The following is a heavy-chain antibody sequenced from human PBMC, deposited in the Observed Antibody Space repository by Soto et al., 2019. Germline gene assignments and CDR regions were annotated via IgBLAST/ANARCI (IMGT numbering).Heavy chain of an antibody. CDR2: ISWNSGIV. V-gene: IGHV3-9*01. CDR1: GFDFDSYP. D-gene: IGHD2-15*01. J-gene: IGHJ4*02. Sequence: EVQLVESGGGWVQPGRSLRLSCAASGFDFDSYPMNWVRHSPEKGLEGVACISWNSGIVAYAESVRGRFTISRDNSRNSLFLQMESLRPEASAFYYCTKGTGSYGSFFASWGPGTLVTVSS. CDR3: TKGTGSYGSFFAS.